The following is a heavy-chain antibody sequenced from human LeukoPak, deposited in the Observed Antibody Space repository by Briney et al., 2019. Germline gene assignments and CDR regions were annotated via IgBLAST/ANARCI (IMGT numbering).Heavy chain of an antibody. Sequence: ASVKVSCKASGYTFTSYGISWVRQAPGQGLEWMGWISAYNGNTNYAQKLQGRVTMTTDTSTSTAYMALRSLRSDDTAVYYCARDFSKGVITTRGFDYWGQGTLVTVSS. V-gene: IGHV1-18*01. CDR2: ISAYNGNT. D-gene: IGHD3-22*01. J-gene: IGHJ4*02. CDR3: ARDFSKGVITTRGFDY. CDR1: GYTFTSYG.